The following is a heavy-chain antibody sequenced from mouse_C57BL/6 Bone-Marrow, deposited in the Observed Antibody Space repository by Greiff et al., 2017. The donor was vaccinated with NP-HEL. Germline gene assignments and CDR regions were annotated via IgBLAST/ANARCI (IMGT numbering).Heavy chain of an antibody. CDR2: ISSGGSYT. D-gene: IGHD1-1*01. J-gene: IGHJ4*01. Sequence: VQLKESGGDLVKPGGSLKLSCAASGFTFSSYGMSWVRQTPDKRLEWVATISSGGSYTYYPDSVKGRFTISRDNAKNTLYLQMSSLKSEDTAMYYCARHEYYGSSSNYYAMDYWGQGTSVTVSS. CDR3: ARHEYYGSSSNYYAMDY. CDR1: GFTFSSYG. V-gene: IGHV5-6*01.